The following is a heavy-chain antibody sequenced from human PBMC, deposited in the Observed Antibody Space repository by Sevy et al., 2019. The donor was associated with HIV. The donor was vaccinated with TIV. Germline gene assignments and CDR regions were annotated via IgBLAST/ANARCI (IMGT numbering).Heavy chain of an antibody. V-gene: IGHV3-48*02. Sequence: GGSLRLSCAASGFTFSSYSMNWVRQAPGKGLEWVSYISSSSSTIYYADSVKGRFTISRDNAKNSLYLQMNSLRDEDTAVYYCARSGWYIVVVTAGHAFDIWGQGTMVTVSS. D-gene: IGHD2-21*02. J-gene: IGHJ3*02. CDR1: GFTFSSYS. CDR2: ISSSSSTI. CDR3: ARSGWYIVVVTAGHAFDI.